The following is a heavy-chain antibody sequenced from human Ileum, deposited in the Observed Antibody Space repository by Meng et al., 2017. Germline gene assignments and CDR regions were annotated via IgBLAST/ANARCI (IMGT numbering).Heavy chain of an antibody. CDR3: ARDEDISAAGKLFGDY. D-gene: IGHD6-13*01. Sequence: SVNVSCKASVYTFPDYWLHWVRRAPGQGLEWMGRINPKSGDTHYAQRFQGRVTMTGDTSISTAYMELSGLRSDDTAMYYCARDEDISAAGKLFGDYWGQGTLVTVSS. J-gene: IGHJ4*02. V-gene: IGHV1-2*06. CDR2: INPKSGDT. CDR1: VYTFPDYW.